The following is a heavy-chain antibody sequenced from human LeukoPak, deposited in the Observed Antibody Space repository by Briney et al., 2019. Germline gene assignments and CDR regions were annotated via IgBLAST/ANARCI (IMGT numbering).Heavy chain of an antibody. V-gene: IGHV3-7*01. CDR1: GFTFSSYW. D-gene: IGHD1-1*01. CDR2: IKQDGSEK. CDR3: ARGELEPYTDDFDY. Sequence: GGSLRLSCAASGFTFSSYWMSWVRQAPGKGLEWVANIKQDGSEKYYVDSVKGRFTISRDNAKNSLYLQMNSLRAEDTAVYYCARGELEPYTDDFDYWGQGTLVTVSS. J-gene: IGHJ4*02.